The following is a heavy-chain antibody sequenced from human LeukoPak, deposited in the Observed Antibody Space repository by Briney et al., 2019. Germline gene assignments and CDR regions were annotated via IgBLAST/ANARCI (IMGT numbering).Heavy chain of an antibody. D-gene: IGHD3-16*02. CDR3: AKDERSLGELSAVDY. CDR1: GFTFSSYS. J-gene: IGHJ4*02. V-gene: IGHV3-23*01. CDR2: ISGSGGST. Sequence: PGGSLRLSCAASGFTFSSYSMNWVRQAPGKGLEWVSAISGSGGSTYYADSVKGRFTISRDNSKNTLYLQMNSLRAEDTAVYYCAKDERSLGELSAVDYWGQGTLVTVSS.